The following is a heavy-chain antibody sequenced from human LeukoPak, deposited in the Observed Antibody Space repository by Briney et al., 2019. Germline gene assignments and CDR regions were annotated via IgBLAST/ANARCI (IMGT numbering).Heavy chain of an antibody. CDR2: FYYSGST. D-gene: IGHD1-26*01. V-gene: IGHV4-59*01. CDR3: ARGSGSYPYYFDY. CDR1: GGSISTYY. J-gene: IGHJ4*02. Sequence: SETLSLTCTVSGGSISTYYWSWIRQPPGKGLEWIAYFYYSGSTGYNPSLKSRVTISVDTSKNQFSLKLSSVTAADTAVYYCARGSGSYPYYFDYWGQGTLVTVSS.